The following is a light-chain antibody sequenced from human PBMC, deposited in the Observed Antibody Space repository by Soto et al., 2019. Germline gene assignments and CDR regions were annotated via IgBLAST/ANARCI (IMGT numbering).Light chain of an antibody. J-gene: IGKJ1*01. V-gene: IGKV3-11*01. CDR2: DAS. CDR3: QQFFHTPT. Sequence: EIVLTQSPATLSLSPGERATLSCRASQSVSSYLAWYQQKPGQAPRLLIYDASNRATGIPARFSGSGTGTDFTLTISSLHAEDVAVYYCQQFFHTPTFGQGTKVDIK. CDR1: QSVSSY.